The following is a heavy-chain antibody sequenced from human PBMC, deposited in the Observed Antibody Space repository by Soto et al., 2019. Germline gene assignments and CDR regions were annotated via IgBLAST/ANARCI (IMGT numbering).Heavy chain of an antibody. CDR3: ARAPRVTSFYYYYMDV. Sequence: QVQLQESGPGLVKPSGTLSLTCVVSSGSISSSNWWSWVRQPPGKGLEWIGEIYHSGSTNYNPSLKRRVKISVDKSKKQFSLRLSSVTAADTAVYYCARAPRVTSFYYYYMDVWGKGTTVTVSS. J-gene: IGHJ6*03. CDR1: SGSISSSNW. D-gene: IGHD4-17*01. V-gene: IGHV4-4*02. CDR2: IYHSGST.